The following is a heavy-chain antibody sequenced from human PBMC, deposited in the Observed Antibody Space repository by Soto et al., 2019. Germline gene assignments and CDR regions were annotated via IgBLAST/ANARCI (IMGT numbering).Heavy chain of an antibody. CDR3: ARDHPGPGFDY. Sequence: GGPLRLSCAASGFTSSSYWMHWVRQAPGKGLVWVSRINSDGSSTTYADSVKGRFTISRDNAKNTLYLQMNSLRAEDTAVYYCARDHPGPGFDYWGQGTLVTVSS. D-gene: IGHD7-27*01. CDR1: GFTSSSYW. J-gene: IGHJ4*02. CDR2: INSDGSST. V-gene: IGHV3-74*01.